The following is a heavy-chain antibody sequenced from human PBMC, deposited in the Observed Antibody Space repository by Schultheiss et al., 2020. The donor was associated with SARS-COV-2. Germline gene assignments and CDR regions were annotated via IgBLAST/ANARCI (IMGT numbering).Heavy chain of an antibody. V-gene: IGHV3-64*04. Sequence: GESLKISCSASGFTFSSYAMHWVRQAPGKGLEYVSAISSNGGSTYYADSVKGRFTISRDNSKNTLYLQMNSLRAEDTAVYYCARANYYYYGMDVWGQGTTVTVSS. CDR2: ISSNGGST. J-gene: IGHJ6*02. CDR1: GFTFSSYA. CDR3: ARANYYYYGMDV.